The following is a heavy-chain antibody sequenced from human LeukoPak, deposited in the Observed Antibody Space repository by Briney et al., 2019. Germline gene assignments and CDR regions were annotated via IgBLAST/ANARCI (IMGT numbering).Heavy chain of an antibody. V-gene: IGHV1-2*06. J-gene: IGHJ4*02. CDR3: ARMAGDSSGYNPIDY. CDR2: INPNTGGT. CDR1: GYTFTGYY. Sequence: ASVKVSCKASGYTFTGYYMHWVRQAPGQGLEWMGRINPNTGGTNYAQKFQGRVTMTRDTSISTAYMELSRLRSDDTAMYYCARMAGDSSGYNPIDYWGQGTLVTVSS. D-gene: IGHD3-22*01.